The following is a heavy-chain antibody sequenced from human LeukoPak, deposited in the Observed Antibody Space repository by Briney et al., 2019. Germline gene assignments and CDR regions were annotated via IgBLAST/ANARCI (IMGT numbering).Heavy chain of an antibody. CDR1: GFTFDDYA. J-gene: IGHJ3*02. V-gene: IGHV3-9*01. CDR2: ISWNSGSI. D-gene: IGHD3-22*01. CDR3: AKDKGPSSGAAFDI. Sequence: PGGSLRLSCAASGFTFDDYAMHWVRQAPGKGLEWVSGISWNSGSIGYADSVKGRFTISRDNAKNSLYLQMNSLRAEDPALYYCAKDKGPSSGAAFDIWGQGTMVTVSS.